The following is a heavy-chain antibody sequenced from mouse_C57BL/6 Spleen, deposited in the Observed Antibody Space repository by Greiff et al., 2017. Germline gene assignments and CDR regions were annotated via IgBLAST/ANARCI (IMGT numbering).Heavy chain of an antibody. D-gene: IGHD1-1*01. V-gene: IGHV2-5*01. J-gene: IGHJ1*03. CDR2: IWRGGST. Sequence: QVQLQQSGPGLVQPSQSLSITCTVSGFSLTSYGVHWVRQSPGKGLEWLGVIWRGGSTDYNAAFMSGLSITKDNSKSQVFFKMNSLQADDTAIYXGAKTYYGSSSTGYFDVWGTGTTVTVSS. CDR3: AKTYYGSSSTGYFDV. CDR1: GFSLTSYG.